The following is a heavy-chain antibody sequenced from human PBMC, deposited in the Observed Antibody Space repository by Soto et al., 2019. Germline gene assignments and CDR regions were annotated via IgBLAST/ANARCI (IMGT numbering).Heavy chain of an antibody. Sequence: PSETLSLTCTVPGGSISSSSYYWGWIRQPPGKGLEWIGSIYYSGSTYYNPSLKSRVTISVDTSKNQFSLKLSSVTAADTAVYYCAKGGSGSYSNAFDIWGQGTMVT. D-gene: IGHD3-10*01. CDR3: AKGGSGSYSNAFDI. CDR2: IYYSGST. CDR1: GGSISSSSYY. V-gene: IGHV4-39*01. J-gene: IGHJ3*02.